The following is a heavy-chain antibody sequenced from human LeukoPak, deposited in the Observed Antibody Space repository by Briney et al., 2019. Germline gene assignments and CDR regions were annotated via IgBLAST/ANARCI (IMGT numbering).Heavy chain of an antibody. CDR3: AKGSYYDSNGSFYFDY. J-gene: IGHJ4*02. CDR2: ISGSGDNT. CDR1: GFTFSSYA. Sequence: GGSLRLSCAASGFTFSSYAMSWVRQAPGKGLEWVSGISGSGDNTYYADSVKGRFTISRDNSKNTLYVQVNSLGTEDTAAYYCAKGSYYDSNGSFYFDYWGQGTLVIVSS. V-gene: IGHV3-23*01. D-gene: IGHD3-22*01.